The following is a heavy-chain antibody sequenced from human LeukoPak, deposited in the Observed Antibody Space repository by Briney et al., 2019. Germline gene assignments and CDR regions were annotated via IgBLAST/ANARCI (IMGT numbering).Heavy chain of an antibody. CDR2: IWYDGSNR. V-gene: IGHV3-33*01. CDR3: ARDGQLEGSPFDY. CDR1: RFTFSNYG. D-gene: IGHD2-2*01. J-gene: IGHJ4*02. Sequence: GGSLRLSCAASRFTFSNYGMHWVRQSPGKGLEWVAAIWYDGSNRWFADSVKGRFSISRVNSKDTLYLQMNSLRAEDTAVYYCARDGQLEGSPFDYWGQGTLVTVSS.